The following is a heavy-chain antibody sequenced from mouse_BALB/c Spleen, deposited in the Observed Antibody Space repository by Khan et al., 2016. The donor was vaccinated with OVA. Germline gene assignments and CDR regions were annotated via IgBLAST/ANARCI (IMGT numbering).Heavy chain of an antibody. CDR1: GFAFSSYD. D-gene: IGHD2-10*01. CDR3: ARPSYYGNPWFTY. CDR2: ISGTGIYT. Sequence: EVMLVESGGGLVRPGGSLKLSCAPSGFAFSSYDMSWVRQTPEKRLEWVATISGTGIYTYYPDSVKGRFTISRDNARNTLYLQMSSLSSEDTALYYCARPSYYGNPWFTYWGQGTLVTVSA. V-gene: IGHV5-9*02. J-gene: IGHJ3*01.